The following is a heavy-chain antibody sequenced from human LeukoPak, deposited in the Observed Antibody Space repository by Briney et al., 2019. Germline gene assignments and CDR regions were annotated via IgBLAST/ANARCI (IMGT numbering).Heavy chain of an antibody. CDR3: ARDQGSYYDFWSGYHRNLYYFDY. V-gene: IGHV7-4-1*02. J-gene: IGHJ4*02. CDR1: GYTFTSYA. D-gene: IGHD3-3*01. CDR2: INTNTGNP. Sequence: ASVKVSCKASGYTFTSYAMNWVRQAPGQGLEWMGWINTNTGNPTYAQGFTGRFVFSLDTSVSTAYLQISSLKAEDTAVYYCARDQGSYYDFWSGYHRNLYYFDYWGQGTLVTASS.